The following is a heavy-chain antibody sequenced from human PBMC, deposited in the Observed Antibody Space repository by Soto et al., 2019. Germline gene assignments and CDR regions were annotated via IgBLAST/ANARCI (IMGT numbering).Heavy chain of an antibody. CDR3: ARVPAANSNYYYYGMDV. V-gene: IGHV3-33*01. D-gene: IGHD2-2*01. Sequence: GGSLRLSCAASGFTLSSYGMHWVRQAPGKGLEWVAIIWYDGSNKYYADSVKGRFSISRDNSKNTLYLQMNSLRAEDTAVYYCARVPAANSNYYYYGMDVWGQGTTVTVSS. J-gene: IGHJ6*02. CDR2: IWYDGSNK. CDR1: GFTLSSYG.